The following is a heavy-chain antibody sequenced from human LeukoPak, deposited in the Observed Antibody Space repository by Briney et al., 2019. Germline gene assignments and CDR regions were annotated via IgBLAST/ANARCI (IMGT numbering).Heavy chain of an antibody. CDR2: INPSGGST. Sequence: ASVKVSCEASGYTFTSYYMHWVRQAPGQGLEWMGIINPSGGSTSYAQKFQGRVTMTRDTSTSTVYMELSSLRSEDTAVYYCARDRSSGYEFDYWGQGTLVTVSS. V-gene: IGHV1-46*03. CDR1: GYTFTSYY. D-gene: IGHD5-12*01. J-gene: IGHJ4*02. CDR3: ARDRSSGYEFDY.